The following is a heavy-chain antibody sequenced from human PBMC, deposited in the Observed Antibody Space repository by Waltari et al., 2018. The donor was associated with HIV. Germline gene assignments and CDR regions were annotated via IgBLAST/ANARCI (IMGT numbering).Heavy chain of an antibody. Sequence: QVQLVQSGAEVKKPGASVKVSCKASGYTFTSYDIYWVRQAPGQGLEWMGWRNPNSGNTGYAQKFQGRVTMTRNTSISTAYMELSSLRSEDTAVYYCARRFWGCSGGDCYRRFDPWGQGTRVTVSS. V-gene: IGHV1-8*01. J-gene: IGHJ5*02. CDR1: GYTFTSYD. CDR2: RNPNSGNT. D-gene: IGHD2-21*02. CDR3: ARRFWGCSGGDCYRRFDP.